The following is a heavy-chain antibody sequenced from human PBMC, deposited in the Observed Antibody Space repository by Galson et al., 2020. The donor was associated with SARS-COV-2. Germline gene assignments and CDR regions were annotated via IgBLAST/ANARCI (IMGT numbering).Heavy chain of an antibody. Sequence: ASVKVSCKASGYTFTSYYMHWVRQAPGQGLEWMGIINPNGGSTSYAQKFQGSVTMTRDTSTSTLYMYLSSLRSEDTAMYYCARDPIRVTTVTPDDAFDIWGQGTMVTVSS. CDR3: ARDPIRVTTVTPDDAFDI. J-gene: IGHJ3*02. CDR1: GYTFTSYY. CDR2: INPNGGST. D-gene: IGHD4-4*01. V-gene: IGHV1-46*01.